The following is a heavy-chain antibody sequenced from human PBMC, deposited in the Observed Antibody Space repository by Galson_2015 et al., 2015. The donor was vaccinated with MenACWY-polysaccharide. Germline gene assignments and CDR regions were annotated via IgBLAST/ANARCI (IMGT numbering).Heavy chain of an antibody. J-gene: IGHJ3*01. Sequence: SLRLSCAASGFTFTTYWMTWIRQTPGKGLEWVATIKQSGTEKYYVDSVEGRFTVSRDNAENSLYLQMNSLRAEDTAVYYCARARSWSGYFAFDFWGQGTMVTVSS. D-gene: IGHD3-3*01. CDR3: ARARSWSGYFAFDF. CDR2: IKQSGTEK. CDR1: GFTFTTYW. V-gene: IGHV3-7*01.